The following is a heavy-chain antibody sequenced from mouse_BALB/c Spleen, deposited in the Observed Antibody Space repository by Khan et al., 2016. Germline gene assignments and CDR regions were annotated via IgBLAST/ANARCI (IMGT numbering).Heavy chain of an antibody. D-gene: IGHD3-3*01. Sequence: VQLQQSGAELVKPGASVKLSCTASGFNIKDTYMHWVKQRPEQGLEWIGRIDPANGNTKYDPKFQGKATITADTSSNTAYLQLSSLTSEDTAVDYCARFEGRGAMDDWGQGTSVTVAS. CDR2: IDPANGNT. J-gene: IGHJ4*01. CDR1: GFNIKDTY. CDR3: ARFEGRGAMDD. V-gene: IGHV14-3*02.